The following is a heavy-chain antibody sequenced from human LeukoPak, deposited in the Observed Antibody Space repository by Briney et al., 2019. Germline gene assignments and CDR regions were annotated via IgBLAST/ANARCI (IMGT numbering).Heavy chain of an antibody. CDR3: AKDERLGYNYYYYMDV. V-gene: IGHV3-11*04. CDR1: GFTFSDYY. D-gene: IGHD5-12*01. J-gene: IGHJ6*03. CDR2: ISSSGSTI. Sequence: GGSLRLSCAASGFTFSDYYMSWIRQAPGKGLEWVSYISSSGSTIYYADSVKGRFTISRDNAKNSLYLQMNSLRAEDTAVYYCAKDERLGYNYYYYMDVWGKGTTVTVSS.